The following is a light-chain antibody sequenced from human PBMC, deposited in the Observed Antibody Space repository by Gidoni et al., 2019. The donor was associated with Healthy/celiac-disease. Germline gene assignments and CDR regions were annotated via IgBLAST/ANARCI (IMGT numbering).Light chain of an antibody. V-gene: IGKV4-1*01. J-gene: IGKJ4*01. Sequence: DIVITHSPDSLPVSLGERATINCKSSQSVLYSSNNKNYLARYPQKPGQPPTLLIYCASTRESGVLDRFSGSGSGTDFTLTISSLQAEDVAVYYCQQYYSTPLTFGGGTKVEIK. CDR3: QQYYSTPLT. CDR2: CAS. CDR1: QSVLYSSNNKNY.